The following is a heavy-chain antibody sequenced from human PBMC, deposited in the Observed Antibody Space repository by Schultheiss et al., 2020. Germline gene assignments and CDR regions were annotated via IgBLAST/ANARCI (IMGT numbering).Heavy chain of an antibody. Sequence: GESLKISCAASGFTFSSYAMSWIRQAPGKGLEWVSAISGSGGSTYYADSVKGRFNISRDNSKNTLYLQMNSLKTEDTAVYYCTTDYPNYDFWSGYYTWYFQHWGQGTLVTVSS. J-gene: IGHJ1*01. V-gene: IGHV3-23*01. CDR2: ISGSGGST. CDR3: TTDYPNYDFWSGYYTWYFQH. CDR1: GFTFSSYA. D-gene: IGHD3-3*01.